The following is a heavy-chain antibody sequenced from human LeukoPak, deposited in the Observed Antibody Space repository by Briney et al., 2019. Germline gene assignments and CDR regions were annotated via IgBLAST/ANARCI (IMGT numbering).Heavy chain of an antibody. Sequence: SQTLSLTCAVSGGSISSGGYSWSWIRQPPGKGLEWIGYNYHSGSTYYNPSLKSRVTISVDRSKNQFSLKLSSVTAADTAVYYCAGRSYYDFWSGYYDPGYWGQGTLVTVSS. J-gene: IGHJ4*02. CDR3: AGRSYYDFWSGYYDPGY. CDR1: GGSISSGGYS. V-gene: IGHV4-30-2*01. D-gene: IGHD3-3*01. CDR2: NYHSGST.